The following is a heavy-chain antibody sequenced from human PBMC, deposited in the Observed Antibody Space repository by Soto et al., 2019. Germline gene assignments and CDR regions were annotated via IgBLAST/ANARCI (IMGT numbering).Heavy chain of an antibody. D-gene: IGHD3-10*01. J-gene: IGHJ6*03. V-gene: IGHV1-3*01. CDR1: GYTFTSYA. CDR2: INAATGNT. Sequence: QVQLVQSGAEVKKPGASVKVSCKASGYTFTSYAMHWVRQPPGQRLEWMGWINAATGNTIYSQKFQGRVTIARDTSASTAYLERSSVRSEDTAVYYCARDGSGNYYYYYYYMAVWGKGTTVTVSS. CDR3: ARDGSGNYYYYYYYMAV.